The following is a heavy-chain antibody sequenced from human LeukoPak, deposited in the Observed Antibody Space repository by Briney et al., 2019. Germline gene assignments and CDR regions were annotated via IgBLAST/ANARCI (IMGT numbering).Heavy chain of an antibody. CDR2: TSDRGDYT. J-gene: IGHJ4*02. CDR1: GFTFTSYS. Sequence: GGSLRLSCAASGFTFTSYSMSWVRQAPGKGLEWVSGTSDRGDYTYYADSVKGRFTISRDNSKNTLYLQMNSLRAEDTAVYYCAKMTRTGIAAAGGFDYWGQGTLVTVSS. D-gene: IGHD6-13*01. CDR3: AKMTRTGIAAAGGFDY. V-gene: IGHV3-23*01.